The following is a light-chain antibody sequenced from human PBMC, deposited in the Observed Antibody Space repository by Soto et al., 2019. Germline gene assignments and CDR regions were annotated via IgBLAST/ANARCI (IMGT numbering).Light chain of an antibody. V-gene: IGLV1-44*01. J-gene: IGLJ1*01. Sequence: QSVLAQRPSASGTPGQRVTISCSGSSSNIGSNTVNWYQQVPGTAPRFLIYSDNQRPSGVPDRVSGSKSGTSASLAISGLQSEDEADYYCAAWDDSLNAYVFGTGTKVTVL. CDR2: SDN. CDR3: AAWDDSLNAYV. CDR1: SSNIGSNT.